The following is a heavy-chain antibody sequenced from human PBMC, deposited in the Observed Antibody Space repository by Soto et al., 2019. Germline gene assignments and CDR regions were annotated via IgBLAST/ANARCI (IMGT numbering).Heavy chain of an antibody. J-gene: IGHJ3*02. V-gene: IGHV3-23*01. Sequence: EVQLLESGGGLVRPGGSLRLSCAASGFTFSSYAMSWVRQAPGKGLEWVSGITGSGDTTYYADSVKGRFTISRDNSKNTLYLRMNSLRAEDTAVYYCARVRPLMDCTRTSCLGCFDIWGQGTMVTVS. CDR2: ITGSGDTT. D-gene: IGHD2-2*01. CDR1: GFTFSSYA. CDR3: ARVRPLMDCTRTSCLGCFDI.